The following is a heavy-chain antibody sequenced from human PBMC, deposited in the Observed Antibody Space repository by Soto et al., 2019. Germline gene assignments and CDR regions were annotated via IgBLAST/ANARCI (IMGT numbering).Heavy chain of an antibody. V-gene: IGHV4-30-4*01. Sequence: SETLSLTCTVSGDSISTADYYWNWIRQPPGKGLERIGYIYYSGNTYYIPSLKSRVTISVDTSKNQISLKLNSVTAADTAVYYCARGIYSTSSFFDSWGQGTLVTVS. CDR3: ARGIYSTSSFFDS. J-gene: IGHJ4*02. CDR1: GDSISTADYY. D-gene: IGHD6-6*01. CDR2: IYYSGNT.